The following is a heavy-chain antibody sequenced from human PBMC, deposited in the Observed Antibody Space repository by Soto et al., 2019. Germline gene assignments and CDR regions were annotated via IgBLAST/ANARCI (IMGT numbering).Heavy chain of an antibody. V-gene: IGHV3-11*01. CDR3: ARVSLFQNWFDP. Sequence: RAAAWGTFIDHYRSWILPAPGKGLEWVSYISSSGSTIYYADSVKGRFTISRDNAKNSLYLQMNSLRAEDTAVYYCARVSLFQNWFDPWGQGTLVTVSS. D-gene: IGHD2-21*01. CDR1: WGTFIDHY. J-gene: IGHJ5*02. CDR2: ISSSGSTI.